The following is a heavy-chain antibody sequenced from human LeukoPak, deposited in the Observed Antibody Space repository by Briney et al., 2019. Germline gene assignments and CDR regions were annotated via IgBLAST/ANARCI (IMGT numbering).Heavy chain of an antibody. CDR3: ARDTVDSFDI. V-gene: IGHV1-2*02. CDR1: GYTFTGFY. J-gene: IGHJ3*02. Sequence: ASVKVSCKASGYTFTGFYMHWVRQAPGQGLEWMGWINPNSGGTNSVQKFQGRDIMTRDTSITTAYMELSRLTSDDTAVYYCARDTVDSFDIWGQGTMVTVSS. D-gene: IGHD4-11*01. CDR2: INPNSGGT.